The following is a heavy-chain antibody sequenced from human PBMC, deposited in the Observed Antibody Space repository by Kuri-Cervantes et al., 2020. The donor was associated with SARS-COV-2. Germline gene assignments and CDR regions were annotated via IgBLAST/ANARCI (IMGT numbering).Heavy chain of an antibody. V-gene: IGHV1-2*02. CDR3: ARDGSVARYPRTAFDI. CDR2: INPNSGGT. D-gene: IGHD6-19*01. Sequence: GVSLRLSCKASGYTFTGYYMHWVRQAPGQGLEWMGWINPNSGGTNYAQKFQGRVTMTRDTSISTAYMELSRLRSDDTAVYYCARDGSVARYPRTAFDIWGQGTMVTVSS. CDR1: GYTFTGYY. J-gene: IGHJ3*02.